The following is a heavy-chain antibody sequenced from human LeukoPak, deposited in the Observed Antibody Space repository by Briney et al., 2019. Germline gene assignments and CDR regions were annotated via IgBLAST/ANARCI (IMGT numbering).Heavy chain of an antibody. J-gene: IGHJ4*02. CDR3: ARDRRTWQLVLFDY. Sequence: GGSLRLSGAASGFTFSSYWMSWVRQAPGKGLEWVANIKQDGSEKYYVDSVKGRFTISRDNAKNSLYLQMNSLRAEDTAVYYCARDRRTWQLVLFDYWGQGTLVTVSS. D-gene: IGHD6-6*01. CDR2: IKQDGSEK. V-gene: IGHV3-7*01. CDR1: GFTFSSYW.